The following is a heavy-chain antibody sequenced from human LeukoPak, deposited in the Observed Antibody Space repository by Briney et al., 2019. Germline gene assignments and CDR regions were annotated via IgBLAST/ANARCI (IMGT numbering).Heavy chain of an antibody. CDR1: GYTFSGYY. CDR2: INPNTGGT. D-gene: IGHD3-22*01. CDR3: ASQPYYFDSSGYYDY. J-gene: IGHJ4*02. V-gene: IGHV1-2*06. Sequence: ASVKVSCKASGYTFSGYYMHWVRQAPGQGLEWMGRINPNTGGTNYAQKFQGRVTMTRDTSISTTYMELSRLRSDDTAVYYCASQPYYFDSSGYYDYWGQGTLVTVSS.